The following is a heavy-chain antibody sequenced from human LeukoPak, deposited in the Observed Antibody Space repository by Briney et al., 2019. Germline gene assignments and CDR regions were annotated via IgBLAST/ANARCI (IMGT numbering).Heavy chain of an antibody. Sequence: SETLSLTCTVSGYSISSGYYWGWIRQPPGKGLEWIGSIYHSGSTYYNPSLKSRVTISVDTSKNQFSLKLSSVTAADTAVYYCARGRYYFDYWGQGTLVTVSS. CDR3: ARGRYYFDY. J-gene: IGHJ4*02. V-gene: IGHV4-38-2*02. CDR2: IYHSGST. D-gene: IGHD3-3*01. CDR1: GYSISSGYY.